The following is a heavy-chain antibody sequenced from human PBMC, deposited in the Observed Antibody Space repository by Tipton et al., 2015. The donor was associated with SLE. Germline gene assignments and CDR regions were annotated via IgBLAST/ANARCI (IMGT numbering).Heavy chain of an antibody. CDR3: ARDRPYDNSLYENFQY. D-gene: IGHD6-13*01. V-gene: IGHV4-4*07. Sequence: TLSLTCTVSGDSISSDHWSWIRQPAGKGLEWIGRIYTSGSTNYNPSLKSRVTITTDTSKNQFSLNLKYVTAADTAVYYCARDRPYDNSLYENFQYWGQGALVTVSS. J-gene: IGHJ1*01. CDR2: IYTSGST. CDR1: GDSISSDH.